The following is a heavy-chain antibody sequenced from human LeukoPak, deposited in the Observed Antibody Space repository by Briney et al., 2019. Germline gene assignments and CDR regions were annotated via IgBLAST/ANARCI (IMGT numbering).Heavy chain of an antibody. CDR1: GYTFTSYD. J-gene: IGHJ6*02. V-gene: IGHV1-18*01. Sequence: ASVKVSCKASGYTFTSYDISWVRQAPGQGLEWMGWISVYNGNTNYAQKFQGRVTMTTDTSTSTAYMELRSLRSGDTAVYYCASPYYGSGITAPDVRGQGTTVTVSS. D-gene: IGHD3-10*01. CDR2: ISVYNGNT. CDR3: ASPYYGSGITAPDV.